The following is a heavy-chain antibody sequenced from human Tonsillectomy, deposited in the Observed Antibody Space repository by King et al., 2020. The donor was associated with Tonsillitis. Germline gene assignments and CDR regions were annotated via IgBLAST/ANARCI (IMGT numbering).Heavy chain of an antibody. CDR2: ITTTSYT. V-gene: IGHV3-11*05. J-gene: IGHJ6*03. D-gene: IGHD5-12*01. Sequence: VQLVESGGGLVKPGGSLRLSCAASGFTFSDYYMSWIRQAPGKGLEWVSSITTTSYTNYADSVKGRFTISRDNANNSLNLQTNSLRAEDTAVYYCARSGHKYEARNNYNYYMDVWGKGTSVTVSS. CDR1: GFTFSDYY. CDR3: ARSGHKYEARNNYNYYMDV.